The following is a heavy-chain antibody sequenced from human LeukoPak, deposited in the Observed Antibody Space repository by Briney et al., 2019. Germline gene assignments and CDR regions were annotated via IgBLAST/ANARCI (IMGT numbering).Heavy chain of an antibody. CDR3: AKDRGYSRGYFDY. V-gene: IGHV3-30*18. D-gene: IGHD6-13*01. Sequence: GGSLRLSCAASGFTFSSYGMHWVRQAPGKGLEWVAVISYDGSNKYYADSVKGRFTISRDNSKNTLYLQMNSLRAEDTAVYYCAKDRGYSRGYFDYWGQGTLVTVSS. CDR1: GFTFSSYG. CDR2: ISYDGSNK. J-gene: IGHJ4*02.